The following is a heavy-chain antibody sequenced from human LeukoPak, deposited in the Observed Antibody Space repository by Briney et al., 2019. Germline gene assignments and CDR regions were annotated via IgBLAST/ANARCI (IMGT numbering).Heavy chain of an antibody. CDR2: INPNSGGT. D-gene: IGHD2-2*01. CDR3: ARVPVGRVEVPAAMLDY. J-gene: IGHJ4*02. CDR1: GYTFTGYY. Sequence: GAAVKESCKASGYTFTGYYMHWVRQPPGQGLEWMGWINPNSGGTNYAQKLRGDSPSPEDTSISRAYMERSRLRSDDTAVYYCARVPVGRVEVPAAMLDYCGQRALFSASS. V-gene: IGHV1-2*02.